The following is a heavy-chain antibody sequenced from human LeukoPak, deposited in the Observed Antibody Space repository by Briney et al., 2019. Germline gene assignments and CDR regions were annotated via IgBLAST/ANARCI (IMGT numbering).Heavy chain of an antibody. V-gene: IGHV3-48*01. J-gene: IGHJ4*02. CDR2: INSRSSSI. CDR1: GFTFSSYS. D-gene: IGHD1-14*01. Sequence: GGSLRLSCAASGFTFSSYSMNWVRQAPGKGLEWVSYINSRSSSIDYAGSVKGRFTISRDNAKNSPYLQINSLRAEDTAIYYCAREPNFDDHAFDYWGQGTLVTVSS. CDR3: AREPNFDDHAFDY.